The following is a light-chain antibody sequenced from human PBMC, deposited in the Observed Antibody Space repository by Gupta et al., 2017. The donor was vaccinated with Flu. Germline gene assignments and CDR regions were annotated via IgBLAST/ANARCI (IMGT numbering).Light chain of an antibody. J-gene: IGKJ2*01. V-gene: IGKV3-20*01. CDR2: GAS. CDR1: QTVVGSF. CDR3: QQECSSPALS. Sequence: VLTQSPGSLSLSPGERATLSCRASQTVVGSFLAWYQQQPGQAPRLLIYGASTRAAGVPDRFSGSGSGTDFTLTISRREPEDFAVYYCQQECSSPALSFGQGTKLE.